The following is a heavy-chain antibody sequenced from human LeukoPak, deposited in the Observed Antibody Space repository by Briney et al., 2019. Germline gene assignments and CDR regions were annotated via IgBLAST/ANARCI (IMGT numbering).Heavy chain of an antibody. J-gene: IGHJ6*03. V-gene: IGHV3-66*02. Sequence: GGSLRLSCAASGFTVSSNYMSWVRQAPGKGLEWVSVIYSGGSTYYADSVKGRFTISRDNSKNTLYLQMNSLRAEDTAVYYCARDRTSHQSAIVVVPAAPTSGDYYMDVWGKGTTVTVSS. CDR1: GFTVSSNY. CDR2: IYSGGST. D-gene: IGHD2-2*01. CDR3: ARDRTSHQSAIVVVPAAPTSGDYYMDV.